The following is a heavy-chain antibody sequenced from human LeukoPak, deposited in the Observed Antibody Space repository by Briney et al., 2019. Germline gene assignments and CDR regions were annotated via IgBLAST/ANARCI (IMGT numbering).Heavy chain of an antibody. CDR2: ISGSGGST. CDR1: GFTFSSYG. J-gene: IGHJ4*02. V-gene: IGHV3-23*01. Sequence: GGSLRLSCAASGFTFSSYGMSWVRQAPGKGLEWVSAISGSGGSTYYADSVKGRFTISRDNSKNTLYLQMNSLRAEDTAVYYCAKVNSFWAVAGYYFDYWGRGTLITVSS. CDR3: AKVNSFWAVAGYYFDY. D-gene: IGHD6-19*01.